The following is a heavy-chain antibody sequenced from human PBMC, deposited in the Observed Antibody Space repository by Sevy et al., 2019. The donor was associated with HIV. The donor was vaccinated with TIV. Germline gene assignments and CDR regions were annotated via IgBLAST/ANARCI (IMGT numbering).Heavy chain of an antibody. V-gene: IGHV3-15*01. D-gene: IGHD4-17*01. J-gene: IGHJ6*02. Sequence: GGSLRLSCAASGFTFSNAWMSWVRQAPGKGLEWVGRIKSKTDGGTTDYAAPVKGRFTISRDDSKNTLYLQMNSLKTEDTAVYYCTTETTVTNNYYYGMDVWGQGTTVTVSS. CDR2: IKSKTDGGTT. CDR1: GFTFSNAW. CDR3: TTETTVTNNYYYGMDV.